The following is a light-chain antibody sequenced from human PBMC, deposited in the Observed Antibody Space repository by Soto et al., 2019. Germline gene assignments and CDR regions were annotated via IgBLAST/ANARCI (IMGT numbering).Light chain of an antibody. CDR2: EVS. Sequence: QSVLTQPASVSGSPGQSITISCTGTSSDVGNYNLVSWYQHHPGKAPKLMIYEVSKRPSGVSNRFSGSKSGDTASLTTSGLKAEEEADYYCCSYAGSTYVXGTVTKVTVL. CDR1: SSDVGNYNL. CDR3: CSYAGSTYV. V-gene: IGLV2-23*02. J-gene: IGLJ1*01.